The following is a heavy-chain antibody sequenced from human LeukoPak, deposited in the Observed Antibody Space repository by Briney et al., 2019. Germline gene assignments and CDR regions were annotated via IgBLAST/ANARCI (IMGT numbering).Heavy chain of an antibody. CDR3: APHIHYSYEY. D-gene: IGHD2-21*01. J-gene: IGHJ4*02. CDR2: ISYDGNYK. V-gene: IGHV3-30*03. Sequence: PGGSLRLSCAASGFIFSSYGMHWVRQAPGKGLEWVAVISYDGNYKYYADSVKGRFTISRDNSMNTLSLQMSRLRPEDTAVYYCAPHIHYSYEYWGRGTLVTVS. CDR1: GFIFSSYG.